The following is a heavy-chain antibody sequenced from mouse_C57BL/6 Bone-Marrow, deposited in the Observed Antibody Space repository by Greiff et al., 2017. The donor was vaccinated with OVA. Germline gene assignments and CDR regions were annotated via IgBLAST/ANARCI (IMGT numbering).Heavy chain of an antibody. Sequence: VQLQQSGAELVRPGASVKLSCTASGFNIKDDYMHWVKQRPEQGLEWIGWIDPENGDTEYASKFQGTATITADTSSKTAYLQRSSLTSEDTAVYYCTPVAPYYFDYWGQGTTLTVSS. CDR1: GFNIKDDY. J-gene: IGHJ2*01. D-gene: IGHD1-1*01. CDR3: TPVAPYYFDY. V-gene: IGHV14-4*01. CDR2: IDPENGDT.